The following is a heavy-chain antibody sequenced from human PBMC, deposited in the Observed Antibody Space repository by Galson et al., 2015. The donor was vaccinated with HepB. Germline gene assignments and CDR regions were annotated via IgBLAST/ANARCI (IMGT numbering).Heavy chain of an antibody. CDR1: GFSLSTSGMC. CDR3: ARIDVVPAAKGSGYYYYMDV. D-gene: IGHD2-2*01. CDR2: IDWDDDK. Sequence: PALVKPTQTLTLTCTFSGFSLSTSGMCVSWIRQPPGKALEWLALIDWDDDKYYSTSLRTRLTISKDTSKNQVVLTMTNMDPVDTATYYCARIDVVPAAKGSGYYYYMDVWGKGTTVTVSS. V-gene: IGHV2-70*01. J-gene: IGHJ6*03.